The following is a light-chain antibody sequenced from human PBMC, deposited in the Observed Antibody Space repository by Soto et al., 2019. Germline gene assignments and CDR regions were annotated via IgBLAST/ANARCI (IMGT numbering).Light chain of an antibody. J-gene: IGKJ2*01. V-gene: IGKV3-11*01. Sequence: EIVLTQSPATLSLSPGERATLSCRASQSVSSYLAWYQQKPGQAPRLLIYDASNRATGIPARFSGSGSGTDFTLTISSLEPEGFAVYYCQHRSNWPLYTFGQGTKLEIK. CDR3: QHRSNWPLYT. CDR1: QSVSSY. CDR2: DAS.